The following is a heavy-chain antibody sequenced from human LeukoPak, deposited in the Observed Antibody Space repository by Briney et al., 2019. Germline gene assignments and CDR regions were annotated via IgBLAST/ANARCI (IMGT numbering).Heavy chain of an antibody. J-gene: IGHJ6*02. CDR1: GFTFSSYA. CDR2: ISYDGSNK. CDR3: ARGEYSSGNLRYFDGLYYYGMDV. D-gene: IGHD3-9*01. V-gene: IGHV3-30-3*01. Sequence: GGSLRLSCAASGFTFSSYAMHWVRQAPGKGLEWVAVISYDGSNKYYADSVKGRFTISRDNSKNTLYLQMNSLRAEDTAVYYCARGEYSSGNLRYFDGLYYYGMDVWGQGTTVTVSS.